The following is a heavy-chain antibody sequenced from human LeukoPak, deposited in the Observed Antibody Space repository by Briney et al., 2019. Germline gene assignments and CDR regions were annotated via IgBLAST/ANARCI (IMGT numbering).Heavy chain of an antibody. CDR2: ISYSGST. V-gene: IGHV4-31*03. Sequence: SETLSLTCIVSGGSISSGGYYWTWIRQHPGKGLEWIGYISYSGSTYYNPSLKSRLTISVDTSKNRFSLTPTSVTAADTAVYYCATDHGATIGYFFDYWGQGTLVTVSS. CDR1: GGSISSGGYY. D-gene: IGHD5-24*01. CDR3: ATDHGATIGYFFDY. J-gene: IGHJ4*02.